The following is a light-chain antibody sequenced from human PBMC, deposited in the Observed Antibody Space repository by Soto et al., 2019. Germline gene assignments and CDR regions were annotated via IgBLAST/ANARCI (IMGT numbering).Light chain of an antibody. Sequence: QSALTQPASVSGSPGQSITISCAGTMRDVGAYNLVSWYQQHPGRAPQLIIFEVRYRPSGISFRFSGSKSGNTASLTISGLQAVDEADYYCSSFTSQSSLIFGGGTKLTVL. V-gene: IGLV2-14*01. CDR1: MRDVGAYNL. CDR3: SSFTSQSSLI. J-gene: IGLJ2*01. CDR2: EVR.